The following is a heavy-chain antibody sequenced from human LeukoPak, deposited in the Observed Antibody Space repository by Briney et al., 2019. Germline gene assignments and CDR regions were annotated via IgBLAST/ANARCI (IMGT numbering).Heavy chain of an antibody. Sequence: GESLKISCKGSGYSFTSYWISWVRLMPGKGLEWMGRVDPSDSYTNYSPSFQGHVTISADKSISTAYLQWSSLKASDTAMYYCARQVYNWFDPWGQGTLVTVSS. CDR3: ARQVYNWFDP. D-gene: IGHD1-14*01. V-gene: IGHV5-10-1*01. J-gene: IGHJ5*02. CDR2: VDPSDSYT. CDR1: GYSFTSYW.